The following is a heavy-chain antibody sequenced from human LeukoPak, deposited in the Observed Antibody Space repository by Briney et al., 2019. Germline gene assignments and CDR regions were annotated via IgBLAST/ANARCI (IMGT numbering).Heavy chain of an antibody. CDR1: GGSISSSSYY. J-gene: IGHJ4*02. CDR3: ARYDPTTMVACDY. CDR2: IYYSGST. D-gene: IGHD5-18*01. Sequence: SETLSLTCTVSGGSISSSSYYWGWIRQPPGKGLEWIGSIYYSGSTYYNPSLKSRVTISVDTSKNQFSLKLSSVTAADTAVYYCARYDPTTMVACDYWGQGSLVTVSS. V-gene: IGHV4-39*07.